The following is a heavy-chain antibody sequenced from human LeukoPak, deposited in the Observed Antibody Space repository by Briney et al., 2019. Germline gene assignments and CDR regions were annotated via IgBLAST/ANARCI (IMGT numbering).Heavy chain of an antibody. J-gene: IGHJ4*02. D-gene: IGHD1-26*01. CDR3: ARVPSGSYNTLGS. Sequence: SETLSLTCTVSGGSIRSYYWSWIRQPAGKGLEWIGRIYTTVSTNYNPSTNYNPSLKSRVSMSVDMSKNQLSLNLRSVTAADTAVYYCARVPSGSYNTLGSRGQGTLVTVSS. CDR2: IYTTVSTNYNPST. V-gene: IGHV4-59*12. CDR1: GGSIRSYY.